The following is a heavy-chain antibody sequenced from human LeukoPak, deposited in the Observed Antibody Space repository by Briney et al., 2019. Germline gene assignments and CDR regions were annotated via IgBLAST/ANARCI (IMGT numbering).Heavy chain of an antibody. CDR2: INPSGGST. Sequence: ASVKVSCKASGYTFTNYYIHWVRQAPGQGLEWMGIINPSGGSTTYAQKFQGRVTMTRGTSTSTVYMELSSLRSEDTAVYYCARVGGTYYNGHLDYWGQGTLVTVSS. CDR3: ARVGGTYYNGHLDY. V-gene: IGHV1-46*01. J-gene: IGHJ4*02. CDR1: GYTFTNYY. D-gene: IGHD1-26*01.